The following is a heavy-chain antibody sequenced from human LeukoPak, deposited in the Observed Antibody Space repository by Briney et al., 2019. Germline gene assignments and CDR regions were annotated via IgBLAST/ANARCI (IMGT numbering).Heavy chain of an antibody. CDR3: AKDRGYSYGSFDY. J-gene: IGHJ4*02. Sequence: GGSLRLSCAASGFTFSAYDMSWVRQAPGEGLEWVSGISRSGGSTNYADSVKGRFTISRDNSKNTLYLQMNSLRAEDTAVYYCAKDRGYSYGSFDYWGQGTLVTVSS. CDR2: ISRSGGST. V-gene: IGHV3-23*01. D-gene: IGHD5-18*01. CDR1: GFTFSAYD.